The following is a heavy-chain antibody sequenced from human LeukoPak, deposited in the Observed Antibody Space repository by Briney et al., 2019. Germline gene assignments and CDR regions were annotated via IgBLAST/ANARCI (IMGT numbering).Heavy chain of an antibody. CDR3: ARMMYYDFWSGYPVYYYYGMDV. CDR2: MNPNSGNT. V-gene: IGHV1-8*01. Sequence: ASVKVSCTASGYTFTSYDINWVRQATGQGLEWMGWMNPNSGNTGYAQKFQGRVTMTRNTSISTAYMELSSLRSEDTAVYYCARMMYYDFWSGYPVYYYYGMDVWGQGTTVTVSS. J-gene: IGHJ6*02. CDR1: GYTFTSYD. D-gene: IGHD3-3*01.